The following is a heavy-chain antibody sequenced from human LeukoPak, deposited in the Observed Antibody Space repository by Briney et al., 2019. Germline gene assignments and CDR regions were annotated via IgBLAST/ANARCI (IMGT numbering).Heavy chain of an antibody. D-gene: IGHD6-13*01. V-gene: IGHV3-21*01. CDR1: GFTFSSYS. J-gene: IGHJ4*02. Sequence: GRSLRLSCAASGFTFSSYSMNWVRQAPGKGLEWVSSISSSSSYIYYADSVKGRFTISRDNAKNSLYLQMNSLRAEDTAVYYCARERSRSYSSSWYATDYWGQGTLVTVSS. CDR2: ISSSSSYI. CDR3: ARERSRSYSSSWYATDY.